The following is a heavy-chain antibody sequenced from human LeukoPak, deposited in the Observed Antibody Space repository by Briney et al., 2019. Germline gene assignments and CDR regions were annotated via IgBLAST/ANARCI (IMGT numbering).Heavy chain of an antibody. D-gene: IGHD5-18*01. CDR2: ISYDGSNK. CDR3: AKDIAAYSYGHGGVDY. Sequence: GGSLRLSCAASGFTFSNYGMHWVRQAPGKGLEWVAVISYDGSNKYYADSVKGRFTISRDNSKNTLYLQMNSLRAEDTAVYYCAKDIAAYSYGHGGVDYWGQGTLVTVSS. J-gene: IGHJ4*02. V-gene: IGHV3-30*19. CDR1: GFTFSNYG.